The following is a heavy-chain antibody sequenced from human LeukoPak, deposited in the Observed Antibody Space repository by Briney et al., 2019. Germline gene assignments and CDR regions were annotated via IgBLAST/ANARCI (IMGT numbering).Heavy chain of an antibody. Sequence: SVKVSCKASGGTFSSYAISWVRQAPGQGLEWMGGIFPIFGTANYAQKFQGRVTITTDESTSTAYMGLSSLRSEDTAVYYCARSFAAAAAEKYSYYYYYYMDVWGKGTTVTVSS. V-gene: IGHV1-69*05. CDR3: ARSFAAAAAEKYSYYYYYYMDV. D-gene: IGHD6-13*01. CDR2: IFPIFGTA. J-gene: IGHJ6*03. CDR1: GGTFSSYA.